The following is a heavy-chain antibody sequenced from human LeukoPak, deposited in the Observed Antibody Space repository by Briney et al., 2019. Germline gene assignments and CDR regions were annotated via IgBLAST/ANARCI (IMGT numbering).Heavy chain of an antibody. D-gene: IGHD3-3*01. CDR2: MNPNSGNT. CDR3: ARVPWYYDFWSGNSGWFDP. CDR1: GYTFTSYD. V-gene: IGHV1-8*03. Sequence: ASVKVSCKASGYTFTSYDINWVRQAPGQGLEWMGWMNPNSGNTGYAQKFQGRVTITRNTSISTAYMELSSLRSEDTAVYYCARVPWYYDFWSGNSGWFDPWGQGTLVTVSS. J-gene: IGHJ5*02.